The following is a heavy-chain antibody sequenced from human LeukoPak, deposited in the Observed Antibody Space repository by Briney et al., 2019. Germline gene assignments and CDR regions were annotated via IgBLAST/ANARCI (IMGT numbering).Heavy chain of an antibody. V-gene: IGHV3-48*03. CDR3: SRDRGGGDIYFDY. Sequence: GGSLRLSCAASGFTFSSYGMNWVRQAPGKGPEWISYISRSGATIYYADSVKGRFTISRDNAKNSLYLQMSSLGAEDAAIYYCSRDRGGGDIYFDYWGQGTLVTVSS. J-gene: IGHJ4*02. CDR2: ISRSGATI. CDR1: GFTFSSYG. D-gene: IGHD2-21*02.